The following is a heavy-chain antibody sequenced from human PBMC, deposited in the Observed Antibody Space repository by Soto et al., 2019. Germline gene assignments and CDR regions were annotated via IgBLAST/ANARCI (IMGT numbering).Heavy chain of an antibody. CDR3: ASWISGGYSDWFDP. CDR2: INVDNGET. CDR1: GYNFMRYG. J-gene: IGHJ5*02. Sequence: QVQLVQSGAEVKKPGASVKVSCKASGYNFMRYGFTWVRQVPGQGLEWMGWINVDNGETKYPQKIQGRVTMTTHTSTSTVYLELRSLTSADTAVYYCASWISGGYSDWFDPWGHGTLVTVSS. D-gene: IGHD1-26*01. V-gene: IGHV1-18*04.